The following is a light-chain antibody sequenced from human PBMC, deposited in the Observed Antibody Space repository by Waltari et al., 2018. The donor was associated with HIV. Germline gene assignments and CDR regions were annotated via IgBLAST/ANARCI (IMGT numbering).Light chain of an antibody. CDR1: NSNVGSKP. CDR2: RDY. Sequence: QSVLTQSPSASGTLGQRVTISCPGSNSNVGSKPVYWFQQVPGTAPKLLIYRDYQRRSGSPDRVSGSKSCASASLTIGGLRSEDEADYYCVAWDDSLSVYVFGTGTKVSVL. J-gene: IGLJ1*01. CDR3: VAWDDSLSVYV. V-gene: IGLV1-47*01.